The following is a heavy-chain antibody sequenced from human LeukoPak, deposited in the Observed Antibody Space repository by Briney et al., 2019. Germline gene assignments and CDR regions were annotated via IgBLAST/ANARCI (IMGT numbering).Heavy chain of an antibody. V-gene: IGHV3-30*02. CDR1: GFTFSSYG. J-gene: IGHJ4*02. Sequence: TGGSLRLSCAASGFTFSSYGMHWVRQAPGKGLEWVAFIRYDGSNKYYADSVKGRFTISRDNSKNTLYLQMNSLRAEDTAVYYCAKGYSSSWYFFDYWGQGTLVTVSS. CDR3: AKGYSSSWYFFDY. D-gene: IGHD6-13*01. CDR2: IRYDGSNK.